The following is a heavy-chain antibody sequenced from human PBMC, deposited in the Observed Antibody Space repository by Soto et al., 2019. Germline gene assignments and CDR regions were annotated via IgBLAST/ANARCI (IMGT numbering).Heavy chain of an antibody. CDR3: ARAIAYYYDSSGYDY. V-gene: IGHV1-18*01. J-gene: IGHJ4*02. Sequence: ASVKVSCKASGYTFTSYGISWVRQAPGQGPEWMGWISAYNGNTNYAQKLQGRVTMTTDTSTSTAYMELRSLRSDDTAVYYCARAIAYYYDSSGYDYWGQGTLVTVSS. CDR2: ISAYNGNT. CDR1: GYTFTSYG. D-gene: IGHD3-22*01.